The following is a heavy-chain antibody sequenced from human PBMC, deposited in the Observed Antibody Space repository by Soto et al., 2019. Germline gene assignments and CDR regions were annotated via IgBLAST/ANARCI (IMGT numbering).Heavy chain of an antibody. D-gene: IGHD3-22*01. J-gene: IGHJ4*02. CDR2: INHSGST. CDR1: GGSFSGYY. Sequence: PSETLSLTCAVYGGSFSGYYWSWIRQPPGKGLEWIGEINHSGSTNYNPSLKSRVTISVDTSKNQFSLKLSSVTAADTAVYYCARGSGDSSGCYYPRLYYFDYWGQGTLVTAPQ. CDR3: ARGSGDSSGCYYPRLYYFDY. V-gene: IGHV4-34*01.